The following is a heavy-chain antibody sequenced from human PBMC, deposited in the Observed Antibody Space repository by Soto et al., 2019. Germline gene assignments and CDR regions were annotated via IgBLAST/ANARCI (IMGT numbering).Heavy chain of an antibody. CDR2: ISYDGSNK. Sequence: QVQLVESGGGVVQPGRSLRLSCAASGFTFSSYAMHWVRQAPGKGLEWLAVISYDGSNKYYADSVKGRFTISRDNSKNTLYLQMNSLRAEDTAVYYCAREGSGWFGFDYWGQGTLVTVSS. CDR1: GFTFSSYA. J-gene: IGHJ4*02. CDR3: AREGSGWFGFDY. D-gene: IGHD6-19*01. V-gene: IGHV3-30-3*01.